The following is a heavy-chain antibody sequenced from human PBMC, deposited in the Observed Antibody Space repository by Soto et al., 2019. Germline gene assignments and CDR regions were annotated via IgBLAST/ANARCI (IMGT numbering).Heavy chain of an antibody. CDR3: ARHRAVAGMPDYYYDMDV. V-gene: IGHV5-51*01. Sequence: GESLKISCKGSGYSFTSYWIGWVSQMPGKGLEWMGIVHPGNSGTKYSPSFQGQVTISADKSISTAYLQWSSLKASDTAMYYCARHRAVAGMPDYYYDMDVWGQGTTVTAP. CDR1: GYSFTSYW. J-gene: IGHJ6*02. D-gene: IGHD6-19*01. CDR2: VHPGNSGT.